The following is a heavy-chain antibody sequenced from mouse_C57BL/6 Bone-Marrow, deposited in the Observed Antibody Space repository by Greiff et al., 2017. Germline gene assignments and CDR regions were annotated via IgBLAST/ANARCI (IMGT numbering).Heavy chain of an antibody. Sequence: LEESGAELVRPGTSVEMSCKASGYTFTNYWIGWAKQRPGHGLEWIGDIYPGGGYTNYNEKFKGKATLTADKSSSTAYMQFSSLTSEDSAIYYCARWAYYSNYFDYWGQGTTLTVSS. CDR1: GYTFTNYW. CDR2: IYPGGGYT. D-gene: IGHD2-5*01. V-gene: IGHV1-63*01. CDR3: ARWAYYSNYFDY. J-gene: IGHJ2*01.